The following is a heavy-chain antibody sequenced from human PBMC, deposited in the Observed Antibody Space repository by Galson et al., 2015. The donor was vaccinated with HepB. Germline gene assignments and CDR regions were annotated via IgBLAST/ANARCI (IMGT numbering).Heavy chain of an antibody. V-gene: IGHV3-21*01. CDR2: ITHSSSDQ. Sequence: SLRLSCAASGFIFSRYSMDWVRQAPGKGLEWVSSITHSSSDQYYTDSEKGRFTISRDNAKNALYLQMNNLRAEDTAIYHCARLVTDYYGSGDGWFDPWGQGTLVTVSS. CDR3: ARLVTDYYGSGDGWFDP. D-gene: IGHD3-10*01. CDR1: GFIFSRYS. J-gene: IGHJ5*02.